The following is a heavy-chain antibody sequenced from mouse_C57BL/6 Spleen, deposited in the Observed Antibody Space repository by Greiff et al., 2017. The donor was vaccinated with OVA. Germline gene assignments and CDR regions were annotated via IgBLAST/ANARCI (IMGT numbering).Heavy chain of an antibody. J-gene: IGHJ2*01. Sequence: EVQLQQSGPELVKPGASVKISCKASGYSFTGYYMNWVKQSPEKSLEWIGEINPSTGGTTYNQKFKAKATLTVDKSSSTAYMQLKSLTSEDSAVYYCARQLRLGYFDYWGQGTTLTVSS. V-gene: IGHV1-42*01. D-gene: IGHD3-2*02. CDR1: GYSFTGYY. CDR3: ARQLRLGYFDY. CDR2: INPSTGGT.